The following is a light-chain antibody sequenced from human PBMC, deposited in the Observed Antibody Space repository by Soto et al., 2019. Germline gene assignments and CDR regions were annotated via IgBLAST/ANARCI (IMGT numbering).Light chain of an antibody. Sequence: QSVLTQPPLVSGARGQRVTISCTGSSSNIGAGYDVHWYQQLPGTAPKLLIYGNSNRPSGVPDRFSGSKSGTSASLAITGLQAEDEADYYCQSYDSSLSGWVFGGGTKLTVL. J-gene: IGLJ3*02. CDR3: QSYDSSLSGWV. CDR2: GNS. V-gene: IGLV1-40*01. CDR1: SSNIGAGYD.